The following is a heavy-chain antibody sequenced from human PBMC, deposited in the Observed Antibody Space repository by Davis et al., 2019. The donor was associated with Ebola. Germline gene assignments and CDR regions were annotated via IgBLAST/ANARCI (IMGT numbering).Heavy chain of an antibody. J-gene: IGHJ5*02. CDR2: ISSDGRNR. D-gene: IGHD4/OR15-4a*01. Sequence: GESLKISCVASEITFKDYSVNWVRQAPGKGLEWVAIISSDGRNRFYADAVKGRFTISRDNSKSTLYLQMNSLRPEDTASYYCAIDADFGEYGWFDPWGQGTLVIVSS. V-gene: IGHV3-30*16. CDR3: AIDADFGEYGWFDP. CDR1: EITFKDYS.